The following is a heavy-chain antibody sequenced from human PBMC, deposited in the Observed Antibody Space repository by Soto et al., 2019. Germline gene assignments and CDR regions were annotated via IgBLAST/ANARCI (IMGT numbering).Heavy chain of an antibody. CDR1: GDSIRSYY. D-gene: IGHD5-12*01. Sequence: TLSLTCTVSGDSIRSYYWTWIRQPPGKGLELIGYIYYSGSTRYNPSLKSRVTISVDMSKNQFSLKLSSVIAADTAVYYCARAYGGFDNGLDVWGQGTAVTVSS. J-gene: IGHJ6*02. CDR3: ARAYGGFDNGLDV. CDR2: IYYSGST. V-gene: IGHV4-59*01.